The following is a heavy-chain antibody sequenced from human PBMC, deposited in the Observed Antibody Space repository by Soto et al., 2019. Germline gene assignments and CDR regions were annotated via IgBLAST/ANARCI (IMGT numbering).Heavy chain of an antibody. J-gene: IGHJ5*02. Sequence: TLSLTCTVSGGSISSGGYYWSWIRQHPGKGLEWIGYIYYSGSTYYNPSLKSRVTISVDTSKNQFSLKLSSVTAADTAVYYCARVLCSSTSCYRFDPWGQGTLVTGSS. CDR2: IYYSGST. CDR1: GGSISSGGYY. CDR3: ARVLCSSTSCYRFDP. V-gene: IGHV4-31*03. D-gene: IGHD2-2*01.